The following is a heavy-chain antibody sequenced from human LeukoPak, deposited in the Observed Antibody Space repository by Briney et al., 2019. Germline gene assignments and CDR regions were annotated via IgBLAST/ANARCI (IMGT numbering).Heavy chain of an antibody. CDR3: ARVGHYYDSSGYYP. Sequence: PSQTLSLTCTVAGGSISSHYWSWIRQPPGKGLEWLGYIYYSGSTNYNPSLKSRVTISVDTSKNQFSLKLSSVTAADTAVYYCARVGHYYDSSGYYPWGQGTLVTVSS. CDR2: IYYSGST. CDR1: GGSISSHY. J-gene: IGHJ5*02. D-gene: IGHD3-22*01. V-gene: IGHV4-59*11.